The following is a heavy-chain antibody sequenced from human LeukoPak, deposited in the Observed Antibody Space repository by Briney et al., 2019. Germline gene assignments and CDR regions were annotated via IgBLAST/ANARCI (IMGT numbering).Heavy chain of an antibody. J-gene: IGHJ3*02. CDR2: ISGDGGST. V-gene: IGHV3-43*02. Sequence: GGSLRLSCAASGFTFDDYAMHWVRQAPGKGLGWVSLISGDGGSTYYADSVKGRFTISRDNSKNSLYLQMNSLRTEDTALYYCAKDQDVLRYFDWLFSDDVAFDIWGQGTMVTVSS. D-gene: IGHD3-9*01. CDR1: GFTFDDYA. CDR3: AKDQDVLRYFDWLFSDDVAFDI.